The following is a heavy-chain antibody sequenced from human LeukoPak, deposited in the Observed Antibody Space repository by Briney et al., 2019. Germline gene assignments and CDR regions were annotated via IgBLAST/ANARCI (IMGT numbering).Heavy chain of an antibody. V-gene: IGHV3-23*01. J-gene: IGHJ6*02. CDR2: ISGSGGST. CDR1: GFTFSSYA. Sequence: PGGSLRLSCAASGFTFSSYAMSWVRQAPGKGLEWVSSISGSGGSTYYVDSVKGRFTFSRDNSKNTLYLQMNSLRAEDTAVYYCAKDTYCSGGSCSRFYYYDMDVWGQGTTVTVSS. D-gene: IGHD2-15*01. CDR3: AKDTYCSGGSCSRFYYYDMDV.